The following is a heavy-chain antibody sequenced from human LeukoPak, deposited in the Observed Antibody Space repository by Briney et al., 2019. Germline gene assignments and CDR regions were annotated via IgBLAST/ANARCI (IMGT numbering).Heavy chain of an antibody. CDR1: GFTFSRYN. D-gene: IGHD3-16*01. V-gene: IGHV3-21*01. CDR2: ISRSSTYI. CDR3: AREVDGGVALYFDL. Sequence: GGSLRLSCAASGFTFSRYNMNWVRQAPGKGLEWVSYISRSSTYITYADSVKGRFTISRDNAKNALYLQMNSLRAEDTAVYYCAREVDGGVALYFDLWGRGNLVTVSS. J-gene: IGHJ2*01.